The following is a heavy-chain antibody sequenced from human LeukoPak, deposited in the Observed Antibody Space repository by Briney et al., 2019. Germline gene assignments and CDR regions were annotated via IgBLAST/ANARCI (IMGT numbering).Heavy chain of an antibody. CDR1: GVSISDTKW. D-gene: IGHD4-17*01. V-gene: IGHV4-4*02. J-gene: IGHJ4*02. CDR3: ARVPAFYYGDYWTSSNYFDY. CDR2: IFQSGST. Sequence: KPSETLSLTCAVSGVSISDTKWWSWVRQPPGKGLEWIGEIFQSGSTNYNPSLKSRVTISVDKSKNQFSLKLSSVTAADTAVYYCARVPAFYYGDYWTSSNYFDYWGQGTLVTVSS.